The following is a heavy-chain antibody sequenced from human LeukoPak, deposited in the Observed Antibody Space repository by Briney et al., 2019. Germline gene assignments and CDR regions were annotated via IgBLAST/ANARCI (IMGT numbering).Heavy chain of an antibody. V-gene: IGHV3-21*01. J-gene: IGHJ4*02. CDR1: GFTFSSYS. D-gene: IGHD3-22*01. CDR2: ISSSSSYI. CDR3: ARSSGYSLEFDY. Sequence: GGSLRLSCAASGFTFSSYSMNWVRQAPGKGLEWVSSISSSSSYIYYADSVKGRFTISRDNAKNSLYLQMNSLRAEDTAVYYCARSSGYSLEFDYWGQGTLVTVSS.